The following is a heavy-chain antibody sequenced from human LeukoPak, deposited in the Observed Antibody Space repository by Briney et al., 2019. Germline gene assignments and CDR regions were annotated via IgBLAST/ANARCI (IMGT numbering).Heavy chain of an antibody. Sequence: ASVKVSCKASGGTFSSYAISWVRQAPGQGLEWMGWISVYNHNTNYAQKFQGRVTVTTDTSTRTAYMELRSLRSDDTAVYYCARTNLDCKNGVCYDYWGQGTLVTVSS. J-gene: IGHJ4*02. CDR1: GGTFSSYA. CDR3: ARTNLDCKNGVCYDY. V-gene: IGHV1-18*01. D-gene: IGHD2-8*01. CDR2: ISVYNHNT.